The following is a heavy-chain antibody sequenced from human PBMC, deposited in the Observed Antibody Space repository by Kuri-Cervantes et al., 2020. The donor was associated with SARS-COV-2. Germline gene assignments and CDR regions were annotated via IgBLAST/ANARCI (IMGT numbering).Heavy chain of an antibody. CDR3: AREVIAAAARGSLTWFDP. Sequence: SVKVSCKASGGTFSNYAISWVRQAPGQGLEWMGGIIPIFGTANYAQKFQGRVTITADESTSTAYMELSSLRSEDTAVYYCAREVIAAAARGSLTWFDPWGQGTLVTVSS. D-gene: IGHD6-13*01. J-gene: IGHJ5*02. CDR1: GGTFSNYA. CDR2: IIPIFGTA. V-gene: IGHV1-69*13.